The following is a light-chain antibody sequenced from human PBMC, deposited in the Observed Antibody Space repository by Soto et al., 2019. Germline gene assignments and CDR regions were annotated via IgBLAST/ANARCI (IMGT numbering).Light chain of an antibody. V-gene: IGKV3-15*01. CDR3: QQYNFWPET. CDR1: QSVSGN. Sequence: EIVMTQSPVTLSVSPGERGTVSSLASQSVSGNLAWYQQKPGQAPRLLIYGVSARATGIPARFSGSGFGTEFTLTISSLQSEDFALYYCQQYNFWPETFGQGTKVDI. CDR2: GVS. J-gene: IGKJ1*01.